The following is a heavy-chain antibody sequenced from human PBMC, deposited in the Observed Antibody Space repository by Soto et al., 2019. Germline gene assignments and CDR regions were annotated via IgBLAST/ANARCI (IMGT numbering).Heavy chain of an antibody. CDR1: GFTVSSNY. V-gene: IGHV3-53*02. Sequence: EVQLVETGGGLIQPGGSLRLSCAASGFTVSSNYMIWVRQAPGKGLECVSVIYSGASTYYADSVRGRFTISRDNSKNTLYLQMNSLRAEDTAVYYCTRDRDGGDYGMDVWAKGPRSPSP. CDR3: TRDRDGGDYGMDV. D-gene: IGHD3-10*01. J-gene: IGHJ6*02. CDR2: IYSGAST.